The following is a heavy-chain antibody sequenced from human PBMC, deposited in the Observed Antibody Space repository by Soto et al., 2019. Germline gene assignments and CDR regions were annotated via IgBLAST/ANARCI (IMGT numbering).Heavy chain of an antibody. CDR3: ARYYDGSGNSDAFDI. V-gene: IGHV3-7*03. Sequence: PGGSLRLSCAASGFTFSSYWMTWVRQAPGKGLEWVTNIKQDGSEKYYVDSVKGRFTISRDNAENSLYLEMNSLRAEDTAIYYCARYYDGSGNSDAFDIWGQGTMVTVSS. CDR1: GFTFSSYW. CDR2: IKQDGSEK. D-gene: IGHD3-22*01. J-gene: IGHJ3*02.